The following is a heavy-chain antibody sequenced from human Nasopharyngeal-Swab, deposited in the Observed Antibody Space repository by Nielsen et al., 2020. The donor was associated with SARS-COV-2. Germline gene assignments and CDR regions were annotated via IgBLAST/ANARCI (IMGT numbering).Heavy chain of an antibody. CDR1: GFTFSSYA. D-gene: IGHD5-12*01. CDR2: ISGSGGST. J-gene: IGHJ4*02. V-gene: IGHV3-23*01. Sequence: GESLKISCAASGFTFSSYAMSWVRQAPGKGLEWVSAISGSGGSTYYADSVKGRFTISRDNSKNTLYLQMNSLRAEDTAVYYCARDNGVATNDYWGQGTLVTVSS. CDR3: ARDNGVATNDY.